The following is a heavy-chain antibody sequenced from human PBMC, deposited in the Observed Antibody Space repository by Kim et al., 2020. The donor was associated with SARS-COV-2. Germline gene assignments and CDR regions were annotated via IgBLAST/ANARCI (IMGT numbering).Heavy chain of an antibody. CDR2: LYYNGGT. D-gene: IGHD5-12*01. CDR1: GGSISVSNFF. Sequence: SHTLSLTCSVSGGSISVSNFFWVWFRQPPGKGLEWIASLYYNGGTYYNPSLKSRVTISGDTSKNQFSLTLSSVTAADTAVYYCARREEFSGYDGDYYFYGMDVWGPGTTVIVSS. CDR3: ARREEFSGYDGDYYFYGMDV. J-gene: IGHJ6*02. V-gene: IGHV4-39*01.